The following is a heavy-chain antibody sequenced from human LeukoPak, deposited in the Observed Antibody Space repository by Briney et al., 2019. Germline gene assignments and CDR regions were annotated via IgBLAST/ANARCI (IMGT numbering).Heavy chain of an antibody. J-gene: IGHJ4*02. CDR3: ARDLKIGGNSGWYTFDY. Sequence: NPSETLSLTSTVSGGSISPYFWSWIRQPPGKAMEWIGYIYYSGTTNYSPSLKSRVTISVDTSKNQFSLKLNSVTAADTAVYYCARDLKIGGNSGWYTFDYWGQGTLVTVSS. CDR2: IYYSGTT. V-gene: IGHV4-59*01. CDR1: GGSISPYF. D-gene: IGHD6-19*01.